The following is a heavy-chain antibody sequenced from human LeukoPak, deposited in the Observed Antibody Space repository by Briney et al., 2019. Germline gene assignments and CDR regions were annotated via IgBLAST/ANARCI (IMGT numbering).Heavy chain of an antibody. D-gene: IGHD4-17*01. CDR3: AKDAGDYYFDY. V-gene: IGHV3-30*18. Sequence: PGRSLRLSCAASGFTFSSYGMHWVRQAPGKGLEWVAVISYDGSNKYYADSVKGRFTISRDNSKNTLYLQMNSLRAEDTAVYYSAKDAGDYYFDYWGQGTLVTVSS. CDR2: ISYDGSNK. J-gene: IGHJ4*02. CDR1: GFTFSSYG.